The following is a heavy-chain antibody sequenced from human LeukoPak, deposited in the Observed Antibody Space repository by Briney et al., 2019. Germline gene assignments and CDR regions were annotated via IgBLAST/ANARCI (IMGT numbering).Heavy chain of an antibody. CDR2: INGDGSST. CDR1: GFTFSSYW. Sequence: GGSLRLSSAASGFTFSSYWMHWVRHAPGKGLVWVSRINGDGSSTSYADSVKGRFTISRDNAKNTLYLQMNSLRAEDTAVYYCATPPTIHGYWGQGTLVTVSS. J-gene: IGHJ4*02. D-gene: IGHD2-2*02. CDR3: ATPPTIHGY. V-gene: IGHV3-74*01.